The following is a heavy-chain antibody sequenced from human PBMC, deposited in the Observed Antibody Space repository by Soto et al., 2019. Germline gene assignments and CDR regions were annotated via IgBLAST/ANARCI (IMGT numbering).Heavy chain of an antibody. D-gene: IGHD2-2*01. V-gene: IGHV3-23*01. CDR3: AKDSEIVVVPAAMGGADY. CDR2: ISGSGGST. Sequence: EVQLLESGGGLVQPGGSLRLSCAASGFTFGSYAMSWVRQAPGKGLEWVSAISGSGGSTYYADSVKGRFTISRDNSKNTLYLQMNSLRAEDTAVYYCAKDSEIVVVPAAMGGADYWGQGTLVTVSS. J-gene: IGHJ4*02. CDR1: GFTFGSYA.